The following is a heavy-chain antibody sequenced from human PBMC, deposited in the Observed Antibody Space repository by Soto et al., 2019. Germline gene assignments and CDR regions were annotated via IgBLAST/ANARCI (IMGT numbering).Heavy chain of an antibody. V-gene: IGHV3-74*01. CDR1: GFSFSDYW. D-gene: IGHD1-26*01. J-gene: IGHJ4*02. CDR3: SRGGGFRGNHQ. Sequence: EVQLVESGGGLVQPGGSLRLSCAASGFSFSDYWMHWVRQAPGKGLVWVSCIDTDGSTTTYADYVKGRFTISRDNVKNTLYLQTDGLRAEDEVLYYCSRGGGFRGNHQGGQGTLVTVSS. CDR2: IDTDGSTT.